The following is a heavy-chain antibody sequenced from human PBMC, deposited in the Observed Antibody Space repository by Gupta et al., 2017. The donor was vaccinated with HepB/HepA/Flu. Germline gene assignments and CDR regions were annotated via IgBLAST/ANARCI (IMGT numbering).Heavy chain of an antibody. CDR2: IKQDGSEK. CDR1: GFTFSNYW. V-gene: IGHV3-7*01. Sequence: EVRLVESGGGLVQPGGSLRLSCAASGFTFSNYWMSWVRQAPGKGLEWVANIKQDGSEKYYVDSVKGRFSVSRDNAKNSLYLQMGSLRAEDTAVYYCASPPGSTWFPSFDYWGRGILVTVSS. D-gene: IGHD6-13*01. J-gene: IGHJ4*02. CDR3: ASPPGSTWFPSFDY.